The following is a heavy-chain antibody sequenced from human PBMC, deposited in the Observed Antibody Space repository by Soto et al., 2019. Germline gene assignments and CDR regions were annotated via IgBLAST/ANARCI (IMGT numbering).Heavy chain of an antibody. CDR1: GFTFSSYA. D-gene: IGHD5-12*01. V-gene: IGHV3-30-3*01. Sequence: CLRLSCAASGFTFSSYAMHWVRKATGKGLGWVAVISYDGSNKYYADSVKGRFTISRDNSKNTLYLQMNSLRAEDTAVYYCARNYVEMATIWGAFDIWGQGPRVTVSS. CDR3: ARNYVEMATIWGAFDI. J-gene: IGHJ3*02. CDR2: ISYDGSNK.